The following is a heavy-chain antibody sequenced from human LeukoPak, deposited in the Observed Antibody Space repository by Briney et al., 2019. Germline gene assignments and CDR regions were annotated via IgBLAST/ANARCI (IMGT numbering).Heavy chain of an antibody. D-gene: IGHD2/OR15-2a*01. CDR1: GFTFSSYG. CDR3: ARALLAPYYFDY. V-gene: IGHV3-74*01. Sequence: GGSLRLSCAASGFTFSSYGMHWVRQAPGKGLVWVSRINTDGDSTTYADSVKGRFTISRDNAKNTLYLQMNSLRAEDTAVYYCARALLAPYYFDYWGQGALVTVSS. CDR2: INTDGDST. J-gene: IGHJ4*02.